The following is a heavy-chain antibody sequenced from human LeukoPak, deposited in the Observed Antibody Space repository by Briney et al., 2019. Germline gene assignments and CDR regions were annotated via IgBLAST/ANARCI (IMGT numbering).Heavy chain of an antibody. CDR3: AKVSVEGATTSYFDY. Sequence: GGSLRLSCVASGFTFRSYAMSWVRQAPGKGLEWVSGVSGSGGSTYYADSVKGRFTISRDNSKNTLYLQMNTLRAEDTAVYYCAKVSVEGATTSYFDYWGQGTLVNVSS. V-gene: IGHV3-23*01. J-gene: IGHJ4*02. D-gene: IGHD1-26*01. CDR1: GFTFRSYA. CDR2: VSGSGGST.